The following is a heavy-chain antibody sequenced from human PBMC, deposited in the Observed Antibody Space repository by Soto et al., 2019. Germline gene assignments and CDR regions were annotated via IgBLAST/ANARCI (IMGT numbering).Heavy chain of an antibody. CDR2: IYYSGST. CDR3: ARPYYYDSSSESGAFGI. J-gene: IGHJ3*02. Sequence: PSETLSLTCTVSGGSISSYYWSWIRQPPGKGLEWIGYIYYSGSTNYNPSLKSRDTISVDTSKNQFSLKLSSVTAADTAVYYCARPYYYDSSSESGAFGIWGQGTMVTVSS. CDR1: GGSISSYY. D-gene: IGHD3-22*01. V-gene: IGHV4-59*01.